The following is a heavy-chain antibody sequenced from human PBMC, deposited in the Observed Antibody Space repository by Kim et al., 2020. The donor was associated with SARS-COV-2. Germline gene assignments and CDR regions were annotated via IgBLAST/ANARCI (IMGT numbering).Heavy chain of an antibody. CDR3: AKDRPPMITFGCVIDPPFYYNYCYGMDV. J-gene: IGHJ6*02. CDR2: ISGSGGST. CDR1: GFTFSNYA. D-gene: IGHD3-16*02. Sequence: GGSLRLSCAASGFTFSNYAMSWVRQAPGKGLEWVSAISGSGGSTYYADSVKGRFTISRDNSKNTLYLQMNSLRAEDTAVYYCAKDRPPMITFGCVIDPPFYYNYCYGMDVWGQGTPVTVSS. V-gene: IGHV3-23*01.